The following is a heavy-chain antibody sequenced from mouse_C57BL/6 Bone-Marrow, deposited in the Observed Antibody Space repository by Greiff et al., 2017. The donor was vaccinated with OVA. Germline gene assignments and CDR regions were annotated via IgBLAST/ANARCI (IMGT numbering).Heavy chain of an antibody. J-gene: IGHJ4*01. CDR2: ISNLAYSI. D-gene: IGHD2-1*01. CDR1: GFTFSDYG. V-gene: IGHV5-15*01. Sequence: EVKLVESGGGLVQPGGSLKLSCAASGFTFSDYGMAWVRQAPRKGPEWVAFISNLAYSIYYADTVTGRFTISRENAKNTLYLEMSSLRSEDTAMYYCARPYGNFAMDYWGQGTSVTVSS. CDR3: ARPYGNFAMDY.